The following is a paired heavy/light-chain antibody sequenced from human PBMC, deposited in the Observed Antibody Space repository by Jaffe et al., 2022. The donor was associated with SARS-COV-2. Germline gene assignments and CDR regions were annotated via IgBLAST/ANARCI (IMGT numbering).Light chain of an antibody. CDR3: QQYNDWPPYT. Sequence: EIVMTQSPATLSVSPGERATLSCRASQSLSSNLAWYQQKPGQAPRLLIYAASTRATGIPARFSGSGSGTEFTLTISSLQSEDFAVYYCQQYNDWPPYTFGQGTKLEI. J-gene: IGKJ2*01. CDR2: AAS. CDR1: QSLSSN. V-gene: IGKV3-15*01.
Heavy chain of an antibody. CDR2: INAGNGNT. Sequence: QVQLVQSGAEVRKPGASVKVSCMASGYTFTYYAIHWVRQAPGQRLEWMGRINAGNGNTEYSQKLQGRVTITTETSANTAYMELSRLRYEDTAVYYCSRGYSSSWAWFDAWGQGTLVTVSS. V-gene: IGHV1-3*01. D-gene: IGHD6-6*01. CDR1: GYTFTYYA. CDR3: SRGYSSSWAWFDA. J-gene: IGHJ5*02.